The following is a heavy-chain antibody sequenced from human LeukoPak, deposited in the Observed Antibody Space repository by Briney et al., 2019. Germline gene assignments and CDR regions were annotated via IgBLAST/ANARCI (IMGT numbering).Heavy chain of an antibody. D-gene: IGHD1-26*01. CDR3: ARDSGERIVGASGPFDY. J-gene: IGHJ4*02. Sequence: SETLSLTCTVSGGSISSGGYYWSWIRQHPGKGLEWIGYIYYSGSTYYNPSLKSRVTISVDTSKNQFSLKLSSVTAADTVVYYCARDSGERIVGASGPFDYWGQGTLVTVSS. CDR2: IYYSGST. V-gene: IGHV4-31*03. CDR1: GGSISSGGYY.